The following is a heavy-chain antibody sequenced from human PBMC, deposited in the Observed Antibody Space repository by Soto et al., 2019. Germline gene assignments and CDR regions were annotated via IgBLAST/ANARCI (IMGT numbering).Heavy chain of an antibody. CDR3: ARAALVELLFGYYYYGMDV. CDR2: IYCSGST. V-gene: IGHV4-59*01. J-gene: IGHJ6*02. D-gene: IGHD1-7*01. CDR1: GGSISSYY. Sequence: SETLSLTCTVSGGSISSYYWSWIRQPPGKGLEWIGYIYCSGSTNYNPSLKSRVTISVDTSKNQFSLKLSSVTAADTAVYYCARAALVELLFGYYYYGMDVWGQGTTVTVSS.